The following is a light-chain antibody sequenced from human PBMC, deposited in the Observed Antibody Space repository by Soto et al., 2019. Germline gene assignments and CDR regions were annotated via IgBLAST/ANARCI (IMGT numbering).Light chain of an antibody. V-gene: IGLV2-14*01. CDR3: SSYISSSTFVV. CDR2: EVS. Sequence: QSVLTQPASVSGSPGQSITISCTGTSRDVGGYNYVSWHQQHPGKAPKVIITEVSNRPSGVSNRFSGSKSGTTASLTISGLQAEDEADYYCSSYISSSTFVVFGGGTKLTVL. CDR1: SRDVGGYNY. J-gene: IGLJ2*01.